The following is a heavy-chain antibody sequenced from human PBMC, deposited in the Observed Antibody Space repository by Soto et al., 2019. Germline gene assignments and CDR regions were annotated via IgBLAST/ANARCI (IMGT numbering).Heavy chain of an antibody. V-gene: IGHV3-9*01. CDR1: GFTFDAYA. Sequence: EVQLVESGGVLVQPGRSLRLSCAASGFTFDAYAMHWVRQTPGKGLEWVSGISWNSGRIGYADSVKGRFTISRDNAKNSLYLQMNSLRAEDTALYYCARGHYDTSGYHFDYWGQGTLVTVSS. J-gene: IGHJ4*02. CDR2: ISWNSGRI. CDR3: ARGHYDTSGYHFDY. D-gene: IGHD3-22*01.